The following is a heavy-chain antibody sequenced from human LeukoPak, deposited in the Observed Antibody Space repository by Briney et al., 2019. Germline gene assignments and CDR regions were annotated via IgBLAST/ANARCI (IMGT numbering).Heavy chain of an antibody. CDR1: GYTFTSYY. J-gene: IGHJ4*02. CDR2: INPSGGST. D-gene: IGHD6-13*01. Sequence: ASVKVSCKASGYTFTSYYMHWVRQAPGQGLEWMGIINPSGGSTSYAQKLQGRVTMTTDTSTSTAYMELRSLRSDDTAVYYCARATDIAAAGDWGQGTLVTVSS. V-gene: IGHV1-46*01. CDR3: ARATDIAAAGD.